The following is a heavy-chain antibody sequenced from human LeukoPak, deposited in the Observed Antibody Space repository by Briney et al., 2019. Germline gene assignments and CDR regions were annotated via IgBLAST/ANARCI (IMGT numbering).Heavy chain of an antibody. Sequence: PGGSLRLSCAASGFTFSSYSMNWVRQAPGKGLEWVSYISSSSSTIYYADSVKGRFTISRDNSKNTVLLQMNSLRAEDTAVYYCARASFYYDSRALDPWGQGALVTVSS. CDR1: GFTFSSYS. J-gene: IGHJ5*02. CDR2: ISSSSSTI. D-gene: IGHD3-22*01. CDR3: ARASFYYDSRALDP. V-gene: IGHV3-48*01.